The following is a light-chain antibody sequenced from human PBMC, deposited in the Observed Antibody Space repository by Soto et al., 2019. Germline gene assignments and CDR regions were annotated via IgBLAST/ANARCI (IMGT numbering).Light chain of an antibody. CDR1: QSISSY. V-gene: IGKV1-39*01. CDR2: AAS. CDR3: QQSSMTPFT. J-gene: IGKJ3*01. Sequence: DIQLPQSPSSLSASAGDRVTITCRASQSISSYLNWYQQKPGKAPKLLIYAASNLQSEVPSRFSGSGSGTDFTLTISSLQPEDFATYFCQQSSMTPFTFGPGTKVEIK.